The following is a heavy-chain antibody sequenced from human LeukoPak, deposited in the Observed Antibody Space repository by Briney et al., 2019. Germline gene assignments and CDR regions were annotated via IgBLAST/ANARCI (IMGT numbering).Heavy chain of an antibody. Sequence: GGSLRLSCTASGFTFSTYAMSWVRQAPGKGLEWVSGISTSGGTTYYADSVKGRFPISRDNSKNTLYLQMSSLRAEDTAVYYCASFGNSWYYFDYWGQGTLVTVSS. J-gene: IGHJ4*02. CDR2: ISTSGGTT. V-gene: IGHV3-23*01. CDR3: ASFGNSWYYFDY. CDR1: GFTFSTYA. D-gene: IGHD6-13*01.